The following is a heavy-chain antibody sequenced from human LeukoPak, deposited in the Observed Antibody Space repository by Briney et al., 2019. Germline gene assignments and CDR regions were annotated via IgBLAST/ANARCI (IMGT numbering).Heavy chain of an antibody. D-gene: IGHD6-13*01. V-gene: IGHV4-59*08. CDR2: IYYSGST. Sequence: SETLSLTCTVSGGSISSYYWSWIRQPPGKGLEWIGYIYYSGSTNYNPSLKSRVTISVDTSKNQFSLKLSSVTAADTAVYYCATIAAAGTEQHWGQGTLVTVSS. CDR1: GGSISSYY. J-gene: IGHJ1*01. CDR3: ATIAAAGTEQH.